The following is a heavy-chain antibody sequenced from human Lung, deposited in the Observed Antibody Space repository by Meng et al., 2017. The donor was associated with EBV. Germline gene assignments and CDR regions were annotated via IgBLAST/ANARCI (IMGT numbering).Heavy chain of an antibody. V-gene: IGHV4-34*01. Sequence: QVQLQQWGEGLLKPSETLSPTCAVYGGSFSGYYWSWIRQPPGKGLEWIGEINHSGSTNYNPSLKSRVTISVDTSKNQFSLKLSSVTAADTAVYYCARGRIIGDSSGYSDYWGQGTLVTVSS. CDR3: ARGRIIGDSSGYSDY. CDR2: INHSGST. CDR1: GGSFSGYY. J-gene: IGHJ4*02. D-gene: IGHD3-22*01.